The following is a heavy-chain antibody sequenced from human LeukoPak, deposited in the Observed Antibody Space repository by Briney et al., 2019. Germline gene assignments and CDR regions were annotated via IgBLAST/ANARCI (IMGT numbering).Heavy chain of an antibody. D-gene: IGHD3-22*01. V-gene: IGHV3-53*01. Sequence: PGGSLRLSCTASGFTVRGNYMFWVRQAPGKGLECVSVIYSDGSAYYADSVKGRFTISRDSSMNTLFLQMNSLRAEDTAMYYCAGALYYNYYETRYFAYWGQGTPVTVSS. CDR1: GFTVRGNY. J-gene: IGHJ4*02. CDR2: IYSDGSA. CDR3: AGALYYNYYETRYFAY.